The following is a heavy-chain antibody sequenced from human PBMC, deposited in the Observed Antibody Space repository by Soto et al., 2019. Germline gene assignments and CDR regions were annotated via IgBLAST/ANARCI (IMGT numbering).Heavy chain of an antibody. CDR2: ISSSSSYI. D-gene: IGHD2-2*01. CDR1: GFTFSSYS. Sequence: GSLRLSCAASGFTFSSYSMNWVRQAPGKGLEWVSSISSSSSYIYYADSVKGRFTISRDNAKNSLYLQMNSLRAEDTAVYYCARDLQPVPAAFSLYYYYYGMDVWGQGTTVTVSS. CDR3: ARDLQPVPAAFSLYYYYYGMDV. J-gene: IGHJ6*02. V-gene: IGHV3-21*01.